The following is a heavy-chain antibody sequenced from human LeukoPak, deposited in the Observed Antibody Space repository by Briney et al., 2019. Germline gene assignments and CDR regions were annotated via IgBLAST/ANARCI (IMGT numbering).Heavy chain of an antibody. V-gene: IGHV1-24*01. D-gene: IGHD2-15*01. CDR3: ATGVVAATRFDY. J-gene: IGHJ4*02. CDR1: GYTLTELS. Sequence: ASVKVSCKVSGYTLTELSMHWVRQAPGKGLEWMGGFDPEDGETIYAQKFQGRVTMTEDTSTDTAYMELSSLRSEDAAAYYCATGVVAATRFDYWGQGTLVTVSS. CDR2: FDPEDGET.